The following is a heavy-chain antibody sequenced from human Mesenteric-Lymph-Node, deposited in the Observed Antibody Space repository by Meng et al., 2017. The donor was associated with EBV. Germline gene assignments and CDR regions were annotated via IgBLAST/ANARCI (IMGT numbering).Heavy chain of an antibody. CDR3: AHTWQEAAAGIVFDY. CDR1: GSSLSTSGVG. CDR2: IYWDDDK. D-gene: IGHD6-13*01. J-gene: IGHJ4*02. V-gene: IGHV2-5*02. Sequence: QITLKESGPTLVNPTQTLTLTCTFSGSSLSTSGVGVGWIRQPPGKALEWLALIYWDDDKRYSPSLKSRLTITEDTSYNQVVLTMTNMDPVDTATYYCAHTWQEAAAGIVFDYWGQGTLVTVAS.